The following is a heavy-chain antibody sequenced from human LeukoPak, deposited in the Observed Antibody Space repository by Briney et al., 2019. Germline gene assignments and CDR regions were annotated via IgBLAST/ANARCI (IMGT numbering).Heavy chain of an antibody. CDR3: AREFYHLY. CDR2: ISSRGSTI. Sequence: GGSLRLSCAASGFTFSNYEMNWVRQAPGKGLEWVSYISSRGSTIYYADSVKGRFTISRDNAKNSLYLQMNSLRAEDTAVYYCAREFYHLYWGQGTLVTVSS. D-gene: IGHD1-14*01. J-gene: IGHJ4*02. V-gene: IGHV3-48*03. CDR1: GFTFSNYE.